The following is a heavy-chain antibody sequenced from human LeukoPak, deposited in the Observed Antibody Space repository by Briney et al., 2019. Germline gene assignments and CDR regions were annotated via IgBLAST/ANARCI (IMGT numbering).Heavy chain of an antibody. Sequence: ASVKVSCKSSGYTFTSYGISWVRQAPGQGLEWMGCVNPNSGGTNYAQKFQGSVTMTRDTSISTVYMELSRLRSDDTAVYYCARASGSYWWFDSWGQGTLVTVSS. CDR2: VNPNSGGT. CDR3: ARASGSYWWFDS. J-gene: IGHJ5*01. D-gene: IGHD1-26*01. CDR1: GYTFTSYG. V-gene: IGHV1-2*02.